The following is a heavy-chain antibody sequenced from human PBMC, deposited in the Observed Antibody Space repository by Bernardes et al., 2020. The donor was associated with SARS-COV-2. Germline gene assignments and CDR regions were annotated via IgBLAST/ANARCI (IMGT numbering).Heavy chain of an antibody. Sequence: VGSLRLSCAASGFTFSSYSMNWVRQAPGKGLEWVSYISSSSSTIYYADSVKGRFTISRDNAKNSLYLQMNSLRAEDTAVYYCARDKLSSSGWYDAFDIWGQGTMVTVSS. CDR2: ISSSSSTI. CDR1: GFTFSSYS. CDR3: ARDKLSSSGWYDAFDI. J-gene: IGHJ3*02. V-gene: IGHV3-48*01. D-gene: IGHD6-19*01.